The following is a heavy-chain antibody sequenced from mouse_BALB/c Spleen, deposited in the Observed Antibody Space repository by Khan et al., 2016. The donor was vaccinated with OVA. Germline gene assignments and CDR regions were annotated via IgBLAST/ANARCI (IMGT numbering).Heavy chain of an antibody. CDR1: GYSITSDYA. CDR3: TKGRYYEWYFDF. D-gene: IGHD1-1*01. V-gene: IGHV3-2*02. CDR2: ISYSGST. J-gene: IGHJ1*01. Sequence: VQLQQSGPGLVKPSQSLSLTCTVTGYSITSDYAWNWIRQFPGNKLEWLGYISYSGSTTYNPSLKSRISITRDTSKNQFFLQLNSVTAEDTATYYCTKGRYYEWYFDFWGAGTTVTVSS.